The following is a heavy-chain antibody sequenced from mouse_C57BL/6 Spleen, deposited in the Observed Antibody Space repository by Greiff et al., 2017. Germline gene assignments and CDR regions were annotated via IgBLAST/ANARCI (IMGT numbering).Heavy chain of an antibody. J-gene: IGHJ4*01. CDR2: ISDGGSYT. V-gene: IGHV5-4*01. D-gene: IGHD3-1*01. CDR1: GFTFSSYA. CDR3: ARDRGRAMDY. Sequence: EVQGVESGGGLVKPGGSLKLSCAASGFTFSSYAMSWVRQTPEKRLEWVATISDGGSYTYYPDNVKGRFTISRDNAKNNLYLQMSHLKSEDTAMYYCARDRGRAMDYWGQGTSVTVSS.